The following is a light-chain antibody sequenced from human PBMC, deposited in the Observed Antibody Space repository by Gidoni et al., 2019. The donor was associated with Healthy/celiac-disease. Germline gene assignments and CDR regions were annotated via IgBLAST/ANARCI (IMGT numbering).Light chain of an antibody. CDR3: SSYTSSSTRV. Sequence: QSALTQPAPVSRSPGQSITISCTGTSSDVGGYNYVSWYQQHPGKAPKLMINDVSNRPSGVSNRFSGSKSGNTASLTISGLQAEDEADYYCSSYTSSSTRVFGGGTKLTVL. V-gene: IGLV2-14*03. CDR2: DVS. J-gene: IGLJ3*02. CDR1: SSDVGGYNY.